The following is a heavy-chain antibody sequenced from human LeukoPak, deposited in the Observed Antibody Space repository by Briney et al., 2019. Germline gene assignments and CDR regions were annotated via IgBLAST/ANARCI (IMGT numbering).Heavy chain of an antibody. D-gene: IGHD6-13*01. Sequence: ASVKVSCKASGYTFTSYVISWFRQPPGQGLEWMEWISAYNGNTNYARKLQGRVTMTTDTSTSTAYMELRSLRSDDTAVYYCARDREQQLVLLDFDYWGQGTLVTVSS. CDR1: GYTFTSYV. J-gene: IGHJ4*02. V-gene: IGHV1-18*01. CDR2: ISAYNGNT. CDR3: ARDREQQLVLLDFDY.